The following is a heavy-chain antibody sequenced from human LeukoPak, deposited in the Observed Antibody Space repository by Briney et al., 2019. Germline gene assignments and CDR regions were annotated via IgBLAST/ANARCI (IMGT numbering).Heavy chain of an antibody. CDR3: ARRDDILTGHDAFDI. CDR1: GGSISSYH. J-gene: IGHJ3*02. Sequence: SETLSLTCTVSGGSISSYHWRWIRQPPGKGLEWIGYIYYSGSTNYNPSLKSRVTISVDTSKNQFSLKLSSVTAADTAVYYCARRDDILTGHDAFDIWGQGTMVTVSS. D-gene: IGHD3-9*01. V-gene: IGHV4-59*08. CDR2: IYYSGST.